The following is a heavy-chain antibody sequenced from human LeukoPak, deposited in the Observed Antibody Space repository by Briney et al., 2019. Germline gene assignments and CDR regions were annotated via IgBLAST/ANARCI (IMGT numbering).Heavy chain of an antibody. V-gene: IGHV1-2*02. Sequence: ASVKVSCKTSGYTFTGYYMHWVRQAPGQGLEWMGWINPNSGGTNYAQKFQGRVTMSSDTSISTAYMELSSLRSDDTAMYYCARAPMIVVVFPPRLDFWGQGTLVTVSS. D-gene: IGHD3-22*01. CDR3: ARAPMIVVVFPPRLDF. CDR2: INPNSGGT. J-gene: IGHJ4*02. CDR1: GYTFTGYY.